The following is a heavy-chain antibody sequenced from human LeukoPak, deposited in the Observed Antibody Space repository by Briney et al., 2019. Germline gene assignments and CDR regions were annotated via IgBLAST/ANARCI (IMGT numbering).Heavy chain of an antibody. Sequence: SETLSLTCAVYGGSFSGYYWSWIRQPPGKGLEWIGEINHSGSTYYNPSLKSRVTISVDTSKNQFSLKLSSVTAADTAVYYCARGRLPHGGFDYWGQGTLVTVSS. CDR2: INHSGST. D-gene: IGHD2-15*01. V-gene: IGHV4-34*01. CDR1: GGSFSGYY. J-gene: IGHJ4*02. CDR3: ARGRLPHGGFDY.